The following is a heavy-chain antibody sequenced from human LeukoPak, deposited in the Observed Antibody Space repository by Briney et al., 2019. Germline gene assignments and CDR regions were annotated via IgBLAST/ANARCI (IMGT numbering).Heavy chain of an antibody. CDR2: IYHSGST. J-gene: IGHJ4*02. D-gene: IGHD4-17*01. CDR1: GGSISSGGYY. V-gene: IGHV4-30-2*01. Sequence: SETLSLTCTVSGGSISSGGYYWSWIRQPPGKGLEWIGYIYHSGSTYYNPSLKSRVTISVDRSKNQFSLKLSSVTAADTAVYYCARAPDDYGDYGAGYYFDYWGQGTLVTVSS. CDR3: ARAPDDYGDYGAGYYFDY.